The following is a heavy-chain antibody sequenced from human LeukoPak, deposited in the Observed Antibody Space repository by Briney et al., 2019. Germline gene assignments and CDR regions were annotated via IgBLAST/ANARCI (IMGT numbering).Heavy chain of an antibody. CDR2: IYPSDSDT. V-gene: IGHV5-51*01. CDR3: ARKSRADY. CDR1: GYNFPKYW. J-gene: IGHJ4*02. Sequence: GESLKISCKASGYNFPKYWIGWVRQMSGKGLEWMGIIYPSDSDTRYSPSSQGQVSISADTSISTAYLQWSSLQASDTAMYYCARKSRADYWGQGTLVTISS.